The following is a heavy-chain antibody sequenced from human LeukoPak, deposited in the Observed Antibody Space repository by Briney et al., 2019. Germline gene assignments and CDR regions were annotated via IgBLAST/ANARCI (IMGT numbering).Heavy chain of an antibody. CDR2: TTSSSSYI. CDR1: GFTFSSYS. D-gene: IGHD6-13*01. J-gene: IGHJ1*01. CDR3: ARGGAAAALR. V-gene: IGHV3-21*01. Sequence: GGSLRLSCAASGFTFSSYSMNWVRQAPGKGLEWVSSTTSSSSYIYYADSVKGRFTISRDNAKNSLYLQMNSLRAEDTAVCYCARGGAAAALRWGQGTLVTVSS.